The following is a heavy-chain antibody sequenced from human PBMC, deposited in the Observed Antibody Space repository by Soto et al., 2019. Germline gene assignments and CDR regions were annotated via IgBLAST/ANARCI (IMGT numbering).Heavy chain of an antibody. D-gene: IGHD3-16*01. CDR3: ARDLGQGNTPAHNYFDF. J-gene: IGHJ4*02. CDR1: GLSVTSDSY. CDR2: AYYRGGT. Sequence: QVQLQESGPGLVKPSETLSLTCTVSGLSVTSDSYWSWIRQAPGKGLEWIGYAYYRGGTRYNPSLKSRLTISGDKSKNQFSMSLSLVNPTDTAVYYCARDLGQGNTPAHNYFDFWGQGSLVTVSS. V-gene: IGHV4-61*01.